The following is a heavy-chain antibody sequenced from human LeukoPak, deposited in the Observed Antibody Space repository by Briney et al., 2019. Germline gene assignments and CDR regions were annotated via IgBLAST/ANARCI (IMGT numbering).Heavy chain of an antibody. D-gene: IGHD6-13*01. Sequence: SETLSLTCAVYGGSFSGYYWSWIRQPAGKGLEWIGRIYTSGSTNYNPSLKSRVTMSVDTSKNQFSLKLSSVTAADTAVYYCARGNGIAAAGTFDYWGQGTLVTVSS. CDR3: ARGNGIAAAGTFDY. CDR2: IYTSGST. J-gene: IGHJ4*02. V-gene: IGHV4-59*10. CDR1: GGSFSGYY.